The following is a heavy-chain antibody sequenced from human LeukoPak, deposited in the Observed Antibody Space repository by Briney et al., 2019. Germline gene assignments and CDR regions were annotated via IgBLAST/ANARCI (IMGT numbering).Heavy chain of an antibody. CDR3: ARDSHSGFE. Sequence: PSETLSLTGAVSGGSFSFYFCHWIRQSPGKGLEWIGEIDNRGSIQYNPSLRSRVTISLDTSRNHFSLKLASVAAADTAVYFCARDSHSGFEWGQGTLVTVSS. V-gene: IGHV4-34*01. CDR2: IDNRGSI. J-gene: IGHJ4*02. CDR1: GGSFSFYF. D-gene: IGHD3-10*01.